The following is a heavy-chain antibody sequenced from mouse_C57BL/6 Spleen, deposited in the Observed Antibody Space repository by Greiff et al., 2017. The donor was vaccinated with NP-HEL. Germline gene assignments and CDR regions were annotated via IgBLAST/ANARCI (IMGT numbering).Heavy chain of an antibody. CDR3: ARLGQFYAMDD. V-gene: IGHV1-82*01. J-gene: IGHJ4*01. Sequence: QVQLQQSGPELVKPGASVKISCKASGYAFSSSWMNWVKQRPGKGLEWIGRIYPGDGDTNYNGKFKGKATLTADKSSSTAYMQLSSLTSEDSAVYCCARLGQFYAMDDWGQGTSVTVSS. CDR2: IYPGDGDT. CDR1: GYAFSSSW. D-gene: IGHD6-1*01.